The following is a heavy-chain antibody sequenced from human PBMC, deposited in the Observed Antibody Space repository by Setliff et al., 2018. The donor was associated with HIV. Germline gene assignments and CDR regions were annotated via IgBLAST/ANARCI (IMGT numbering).Heavy chain of an antibody. CDR1: GFTFSDYY. Sequence: GGSLRLSCAASGFTFSDYYMSWIRQAPGKGLEWVSYISSSGSTIHYADSVKGRFTISRDNAKNSLYLQMNSLRAEDTAVYYCAREVVGATERYYFDYWGQGTLVTVSS. J-gene: IGHJ4*02. V-gene: IGHV3-11*01. CDR3: AREVVGATERYYFDY. CDR2: ISSSGSTI. D-gene: IGHD1-26*01.